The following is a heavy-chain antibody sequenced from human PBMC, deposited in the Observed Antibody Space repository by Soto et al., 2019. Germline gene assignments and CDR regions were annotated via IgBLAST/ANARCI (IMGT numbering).Heavy chain of an antibody. Sequence: EVQLVESGGGLVKPGGSLRLSCAAAGFTFSNAWMSWVRHAPGKGLEWVGRIKSKTDGGTTDYAAPVKGRFTISRDDSKNTLYLQMNSLKTEDTAVYYCTTAEPYSSSWWSYWGQGTLVTVSS. V-gene: IGHV3-15*01. CDR1: GFTFSNAW. J-gene: IGHJ4*02. CDR3: TTAEPYSSSWWSY. CDR2: IKSKTDGGTT. D-gene: IGHD6-13*01.